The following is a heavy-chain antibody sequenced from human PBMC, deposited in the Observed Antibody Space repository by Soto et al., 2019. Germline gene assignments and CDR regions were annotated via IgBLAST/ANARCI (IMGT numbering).Heavy chain of an antibody. CDR3: TTVGYYYYYIMDV. J-gene: IGHJ6*02. Sequence: EVPLVESGGGLVKPGGSLRLSCAASGFTFSNAWMNWVRQAPGKGLEWVGHIKGKTDGGTRDYAAPVNGRFTISRDDSQNTLYLQMNSLKTEDTGVYYCTTVGYYYYYIMDVWGQGTTVTVSS. CDR2: IKGKTDGGTR. CDR1: GFTFSNAW. V-gene: IGHV3-15*07.